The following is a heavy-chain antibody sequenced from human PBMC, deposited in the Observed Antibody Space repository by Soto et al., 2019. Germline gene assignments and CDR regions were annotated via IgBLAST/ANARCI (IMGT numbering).Heavy chain of an antibody. CDR1: GGTFSSYA. CDR3: ARSQGGSSSLDIYYYYYYGMDV. J-gene: IGHJ6*02. Sequence: QVQLVQSGAEVKKPGSSVKVSCKAPGGTFSSYAISWVRQAPGQGLEWMGGIIPIFGTANYAKKFQGRVTITADEPTSTGYMELSSLRSEDTAVYYCARSQGGSSSLDIYYYYYYGMDVWGQGTTVTVSS. V-gene: IGHV1-69*01. D-gene: IGHD2-15*01. CDR2: IIPIFGTA.